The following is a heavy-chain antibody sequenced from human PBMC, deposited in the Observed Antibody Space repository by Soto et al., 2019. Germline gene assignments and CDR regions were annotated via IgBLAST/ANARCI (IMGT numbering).Heavy chain of an antibody. CDR1: GLPFTNAW. J-gene: IGHJ4*02. CDR3: APVGIVWLFDN. V-gene: IGHV3-15*01. Sequence: EAQLVESGGGLVEPGGSLRLSCVASGLPFTNAWLSWVRQTPGKGLEWVGRIKLTSDGATTDYAAPVKGRFTISRDDSKSMVFLQMNSLKTEDTAVYYCAPVGIVWLFDNWGQGTLVTVSS. D-gene: IGHD6-19*01. CDR2: IKLTSDGATT.